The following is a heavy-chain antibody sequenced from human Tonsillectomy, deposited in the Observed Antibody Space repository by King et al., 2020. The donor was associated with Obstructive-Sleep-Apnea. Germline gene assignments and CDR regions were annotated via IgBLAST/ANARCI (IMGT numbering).Heavy chain of an antibody. CDR3: ARDKVAGIAAVSRIDY. CDR2: IYYSGST. D-gene: IGHD6-13*01. Sequence: QLQESGPGLVKSSETLSLTCTVSGGSISSTTYYWGWIRQPPGKGLEWIGSIYYSGSTYYNPSHQSRVTISVDTSKNQFSLKLSSVTAADTAVYYCARDKVAGIAAVSRIDYWGQGTLVTVSS. J-gene: IGHJ4*02. CDR1: GGSISSTTYY. V-gene: IGHV4-39*07.